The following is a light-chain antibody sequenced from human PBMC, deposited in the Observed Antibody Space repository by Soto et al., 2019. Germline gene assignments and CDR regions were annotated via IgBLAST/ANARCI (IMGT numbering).Light chain of an antibody. CDR2: GAS. Sequence: IVFTQSPVTLSLSPGSRATLSCRDSQSVSTYLAWYQQKPGQAPRLLIYGASSRATGIPDRFSGSGSGTDFTLTISRLEPEDFAVYYCQQYGTSPFGQGTRLEIK. V-gene: IGKV3-20*01. CDR3: QQYGTSP. J-gene: IGKJ5*01. CDR1: QSVSTY.